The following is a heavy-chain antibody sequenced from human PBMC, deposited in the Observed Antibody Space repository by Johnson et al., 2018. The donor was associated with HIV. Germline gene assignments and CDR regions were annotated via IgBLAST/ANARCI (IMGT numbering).Heavy chain of an antibody. D-gene: IGHD3-22*01. Sequence: QLVESGGGLVQPGRSLRLSCAASGFTFDDYAMHWVRQAPGKGLEWVSGISWNSGSIGYADSVKGRFTISRDNAKNSLYLQMNSLRAEDTALYYCAKDVEYYDANDAFDIWGQGTMVTVSS. CDR1: GFTFDDYA. CDR2: ISWNSGSI. V-gene: IGHV3-9*01. J-gene: IGHJ3*02. CDR3: AKDVEYYDANDAFDI.